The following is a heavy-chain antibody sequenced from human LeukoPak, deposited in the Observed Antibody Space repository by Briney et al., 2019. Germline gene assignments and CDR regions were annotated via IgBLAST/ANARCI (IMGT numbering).Heavy chain of an antibody. CDR3: AREGFSFDY. D-gene: IGHD3-3*01. Sequence: GGSLRLSCAVSGFTFSSYTMNWVRQAPGKGLEWVSYISSSSNTVYYADSVKGRFTISRDNAKNSLYLQMNSLRAEDTAVYYCAREGFSFDYWGQGTLVTVSS. V-gene: IGHV3-48*01. CDR1: GFTFSSYT. J-gene: IGHJ4*02. CDR2: ISSSSNTV.